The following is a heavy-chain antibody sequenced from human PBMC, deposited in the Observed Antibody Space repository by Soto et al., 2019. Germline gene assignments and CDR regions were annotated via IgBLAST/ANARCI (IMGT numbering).Heavy chain of an antibody. CDR2: IYPGDSDT. CDR3: ERHYLVYYDLWSGFWFDP. Sequence: PGESLKISCKGSGYSFTSYWIGWVRQMPGKGLERMGIIYPGDSDTRYSPSFQGQVTISADKSISTAYLQWSSLKASDTAMYYCERHYLVYYDLWSGFWFDPWGQGTLVTVSS. V-gene: IGHV5-51*01. D-gene: IGHD3-3*01. J-gene: IGHJ5*02. CDR1: GYSFTSYW.